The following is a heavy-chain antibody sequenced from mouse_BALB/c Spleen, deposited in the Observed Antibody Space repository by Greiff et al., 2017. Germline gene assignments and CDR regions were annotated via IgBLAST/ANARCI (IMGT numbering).Heavy chain of an antibody. CDR2: INPSTGYT. V-gene: IGHV1-7*01. Sequence: QVQLQQSGAELAKPGASVKMSCKASGYTFTSYWMHWVKQRPGQGLEWIGYINPSTGYTEYNQKFKDKATLTADKSSSTAYMQLSSLTSEDSAVYYCARGGLRLRQGYFDYWGQGTTLTVSS. J-gene: IGHJ2*01. CDR1: GYTFTSYW. D-gene: IGHD1-2*01. CDR3: ARGGLRLRQGYFDY.